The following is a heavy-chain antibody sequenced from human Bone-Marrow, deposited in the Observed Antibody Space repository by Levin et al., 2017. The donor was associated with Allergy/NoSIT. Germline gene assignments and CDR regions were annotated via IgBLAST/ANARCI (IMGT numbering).Heavy chain of an antibody. J-gene: IGHJ4*02. D-gene: IGHD5-12*01. CDR3: ARDPEDSGYEYLDY. Sequence: GESLKISCAASGFTFSNYEMNWVRQAPGKGLEWVSYISSSGSTIYYADSVKGRFTISRDNAKNSLYLQMNSLRAEDTAVYYCARDPEDSGYEYLDYWGQGTLVTVSS. V-gene: IGHV3-48*03. CDR2: ISSSGSTI. CDR1: GFTFSNYE.